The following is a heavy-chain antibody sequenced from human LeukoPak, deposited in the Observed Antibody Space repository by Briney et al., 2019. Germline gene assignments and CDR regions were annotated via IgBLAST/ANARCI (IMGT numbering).Heavy chain of an antibody. V-gene: IGHV4-34*01. CDR3: ARGWGSSSWYMSDFVDY. Sequence: PSETLSLTCAVYGGSFSGYYWSWIRQPPGKGLEWIGEINHSGSTNYNPSLKSRVTISVDTSKNQFSLKLSSVTAADTAVYYCARGWGSSSWYMSDFVDYWGQGNLVTVSS. CDR1: GGSFSGYY. J-gene: IGHJ4*02. CDR2: INHSGST. D-gene: IGHD6-13*01.